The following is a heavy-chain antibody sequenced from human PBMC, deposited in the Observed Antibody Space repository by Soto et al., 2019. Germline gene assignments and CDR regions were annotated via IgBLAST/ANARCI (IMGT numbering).Heavy chain of an antibody. Sequence: SAKLSCKASGGTFSSYAISWVRQEPGQGLEWMGGIIPIFGTANYAQKFQGRVTITADKSTSTAYMELSSLRSEDTAVYYCARMNYYDSSGYSYYFDYWGQGTLVTVSS. V-gene: IGHV1-69*06. J-gene: IGHJ4*02. CDR3: ARMNYYDSSGYSYYFDY. CDR1: GGTFSSYA. CDR2: IIPIFGTA. D-gene: IGHD3-22*01.